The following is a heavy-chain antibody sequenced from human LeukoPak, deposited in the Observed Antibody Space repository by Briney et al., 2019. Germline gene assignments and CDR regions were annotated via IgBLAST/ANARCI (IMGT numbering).Heavy chain of an antibody. CDR2: ISGSGGST. V-gene: IGHV3-23*01. D-gene: IGHD3-10*01. Sequence: GGSLRLSCVASGFTFSSYAMGWVRQAPGKGLEWVSAISGSGGSTYYADSVKGRFTISRDNSKNTLYLQMNSLRAEDTAVYYCAKARARRWFGELLFDYWGQGTLVTVSS. CDR3: AKARARRWFGELLFDY. J-gene: IGHJ4*02. CDR1: GFTFSSYA.